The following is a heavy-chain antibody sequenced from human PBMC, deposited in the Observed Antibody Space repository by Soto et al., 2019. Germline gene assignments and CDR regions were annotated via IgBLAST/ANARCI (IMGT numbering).Heavy chain of an antibody. D-gene: IGHD1-26*01. CDR2: ISGGGGTT. V-gene: IGHV3-23*01. CDR1: GFTFDNYA. J-gene: IGHJ4*02. Sequence: EVQLLESGGGLVQPGGSLRLSCAASGFTFDNYAMNWVRQAPGKGLEWVSGISGGGGTTSYADSVKGRFTISRDNSMNTLYLQLNSLRAEDTAVYYCANSGTYYMGAECFDNWGQGTLVTVSS. CDR3: ANSGTYYMGAECFDN.